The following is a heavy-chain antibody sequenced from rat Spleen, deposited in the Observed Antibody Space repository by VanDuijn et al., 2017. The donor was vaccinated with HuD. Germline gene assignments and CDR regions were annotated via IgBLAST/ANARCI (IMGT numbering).Heavy chain of an antibody. CDR3: ARHHYDGYYHGPVFGIMDA. V-gene: IGHV5S14*01. CDR2: ISTGGGNT. D-gene: IGHD1-12*03. CDR1: GFIFRDYT. Sequence: EVQLVESGGGLVQPGGSLKLSCSASGFIFRDYTMAWVRQTPTKGLEWVASISTGGGNTYYRDSVKGRFTISRDVAKNTQYLQMDSLRSEDTASYYCARHHYDGYYHGPVFGIMDAWGQGASVTVSS. J-gene: IGHJ4*01.